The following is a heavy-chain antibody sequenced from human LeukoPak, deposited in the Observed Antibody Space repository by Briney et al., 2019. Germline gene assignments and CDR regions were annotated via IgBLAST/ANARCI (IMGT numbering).Heavy chain of an antibody. D-gene: IGHD3-10*01. J-gene: IGHJ6*04. CDR1: DFTFNNHG. CDR2: ISTYNGNT. Sequence: ASVKVSCKASDFTFNNHGFSWVRQAPGRGLEWIGWISTYNGNTKYAENFQGRVTMTTDPSTYTAYMELRSLRSDDSAVYYCARDISPITMVRGVIIPSDVWGKGTTVTVSS. CDR3: ARDISPITMVRGVIIPSDV. V-gene: IGHV1-18*01.